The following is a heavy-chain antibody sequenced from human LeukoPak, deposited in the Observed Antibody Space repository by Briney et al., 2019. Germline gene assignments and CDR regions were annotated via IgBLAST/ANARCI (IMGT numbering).Heavy chain of an antibody. J-gene: IGHJ6*02. Sequence: PSETLSLTCSVSGGYISSSSYYWVWIRQPPGKRLVWIASIYFSVSTCYNPSLKSRVTICVYTSKNQFAMKLRSMPAEDRVVYYCARVVVVPAASDAYFYYGMDVWGQGTTVTVSS. CDR3: ARVVVVPAASDAYFYYGMDV. CDR2: IYFSVST. D-gene: IGHD2-2*01. V-gene: IGHV4-39*02. CDR1: GGYISSSSYY.